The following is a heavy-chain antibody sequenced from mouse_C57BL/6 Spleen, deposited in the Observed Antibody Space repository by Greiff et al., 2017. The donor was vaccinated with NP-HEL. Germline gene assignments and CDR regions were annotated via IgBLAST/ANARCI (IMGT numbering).Heavy chain of an antibody. CDR2: IYPRSGNT. CDR3: AKIRDDGTFYV. CDR1: GYTFTSYG. J-gene: IGHJ1*03. Sequence: VQLQPSGAELARPGASVKLSCKASGYTFTSYGISWVKQRTGQGLEWIGEIYPRSGNTYYNEQFKGKATLTADKSSSTAYMELRSLTSEDSAVYVCAKIRDDGTFYVWGTGTTGTVSS. V-gene: IGHV1-81*01. D-gene: IGHD2-14*01.